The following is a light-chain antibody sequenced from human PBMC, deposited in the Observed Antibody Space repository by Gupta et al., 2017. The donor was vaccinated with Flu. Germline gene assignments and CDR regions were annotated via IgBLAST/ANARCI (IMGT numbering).Light chain of an antibody. CDR1: SSNIGSQY. Sequence: QSVLTQPPSVSAAPGQRVTISCSGSSSNIGSQYVSWYQHLPGATPRLLIYENNKRPSSIPDRFSGSKSGTSVTLAITGLQAGDEADYYCGTWDNSLNAALFGGGTKLTVL. CDR2: ENN. J-gene: IGLJ2*01. CDR3: GTWDNSLNAAL. V-gene: IGLV1-51*02.